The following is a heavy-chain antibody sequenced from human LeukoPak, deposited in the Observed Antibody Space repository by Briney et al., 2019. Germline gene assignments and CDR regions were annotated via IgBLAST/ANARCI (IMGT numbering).Heavy chain of an antibody. CDR2: INPNSGGT. J-gene: IGHJ6*02. CDR3: AREEGGGFSYGMDV. Sequence: ASVKVSCKASGYTFTGYYMHWVRQAPGQGLEWMGWINPNSGGTNYAQKFQGRVTMTTDTSTSTAYMELRSLRSDDTAVYYCAREEGGGFSYGMDVWGQGTTVTVSS. V-gene: IGHV1-2*02. CDR1: GYTFTGYY. D-gene: IGHD2-15*01.